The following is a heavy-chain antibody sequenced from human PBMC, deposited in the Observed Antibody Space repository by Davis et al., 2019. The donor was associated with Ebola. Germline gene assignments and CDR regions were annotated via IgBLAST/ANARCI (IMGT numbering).Heavy chain of an antibody. CDR1: RCSLTTYD. CDR3: ARVQGHCTSTRCYTLGGCDY. CDR2: MNPTSGSM. Sequence: VQVSCQASRCSLTTYDITWVRQAIAHGPERTAWMNPTSGSMAYAQKLQGRVAMTTDTSTSTAYMELRSLRSDDTDVYYGARVQGHCTSTRCYTLGGCDYWGQGTLGTVSS. V-gene: IGHV1-8*01. J-gene: IGHJ4*02. D-gene: IGHD2-2*02.